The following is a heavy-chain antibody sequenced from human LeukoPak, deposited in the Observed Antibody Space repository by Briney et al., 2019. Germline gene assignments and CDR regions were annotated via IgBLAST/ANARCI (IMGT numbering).Heavy chain of an antibody. D-gene: IGHD4-23*01. CDR2: IYYSGST. Sequence: PSETLSLTCTVSGGSIGSYYWSWIRQPPGKGLEWIGYIYYSGSTNYNPSLKSRVTISVDTSKNQFSLKLSSVTAADTAVYYCARGDGIGGNAPFDYWGQGTLVTVSS. J-gene: IGHJ4*02. CDR3: ARGDGIGGNAPFDY. V-gene: IGHV4-59*01. CDR1: GGSIGSYY.